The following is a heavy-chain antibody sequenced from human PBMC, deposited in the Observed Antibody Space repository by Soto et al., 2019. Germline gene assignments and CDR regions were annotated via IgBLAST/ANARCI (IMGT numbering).Heavy chain of an antibody. V-gene: IGHV3-23*01. Sequence: GGSLRLSFAASEFTFSSYSMSWVRQAPGKGLEWVSAISGSGGSTYYADSAKGRFTISRDNSKNTLYLQMNSLRAEDTAVYYCARSWQHTRYYFDYWGQGTLVTVSS. D-gene: IGHD6-13*01. CDR2: ISGSGGST. CDR1: EFTFSSYS. J-gene: IGHJ4*02. CDR3: ARSWQHTRYYFDY.